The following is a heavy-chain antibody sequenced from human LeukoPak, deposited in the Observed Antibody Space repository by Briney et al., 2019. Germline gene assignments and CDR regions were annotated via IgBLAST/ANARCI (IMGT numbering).Heavy chain of an antibody. D-gene: IGHD2-15*01. CDR3: ATGGRSGVAFES. J-gene: IGHJ4*02. CDR1: GFTFSKFA. V-gene: IGHV3-53*01. CDR2: IYNGDNT. Sequence: GGSLRLSCAASGFTFSKFAMYWVRQAPGKGLEWVSVIYNGDNTNYADSVKGRFTISRDNSKNTLYLHMNSLRAEDTAVYYCATGGRSGVAFESWGQGTLVTVSS.